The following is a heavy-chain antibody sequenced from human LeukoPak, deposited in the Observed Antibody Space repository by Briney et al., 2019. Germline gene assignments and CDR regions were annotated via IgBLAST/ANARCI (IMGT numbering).Heavy chain of an antibody. V-gene: IGHV4-34*01. CDR3: ARALSYYGSGSSNRPYYFDY. J-gene: IGHJ4*02. CDR2: INHSGST. D-gene: IGHD3-10*01. Sequence: PSETLSLTCAVYGGSLNGYYWSWIRQPPGKGLEWIGEINHSGSTNYNPSLKSRVTISVDTSKNQFSLKLSSVTAADTAVYYCARALSYYGSGSSNRPYYFDYWGQGALVTVSS. CDR1: GGSLNGYY.